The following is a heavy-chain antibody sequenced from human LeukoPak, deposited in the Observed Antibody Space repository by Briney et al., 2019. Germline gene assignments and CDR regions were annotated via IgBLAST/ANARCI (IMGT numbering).Heavy chain of an antibody. V-gene: IGHV1-18*01. J-gene: IGHJ6*03. D-gene: IGHD6-13*01. Sequence: ASVKVSCKASGGTFSSFAINWVRQAPGQGLEWMGWISAYNGNTNYAQKLQGRVTMTTDTSTSTAYMELRSLRSDDTAVYYCARAIAAAYYYYMDVWGKGTTVTVSS. CDR3: ARAIAAAYYYYMDV. CDR1: GGTFSSFA. CDR2: ISAYNGNT.